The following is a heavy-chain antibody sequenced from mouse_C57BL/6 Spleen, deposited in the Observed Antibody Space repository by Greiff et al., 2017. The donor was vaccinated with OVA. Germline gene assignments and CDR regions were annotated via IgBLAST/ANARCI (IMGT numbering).Heavy chain of an antibody. Sequence: QVQLQQPGAELVRPGSSVKLSCKASGYTFTSYWMDWVKQRPGQGLEWIGNIYPSDSETRYNQKFKDKATLTVDKSSSTAYMQLSSLTSEDSAVDYCARPSYYSGYFDVWGTGTTVTVSS. V-gene: IGHV1-61*01. CDR2: IYPSDSET. CDR1: GYTFTSYW. D-gene: IGHD1-1*01. J-gene: IGHJ1*03. CDR3: ARPSYYSGYFDV.